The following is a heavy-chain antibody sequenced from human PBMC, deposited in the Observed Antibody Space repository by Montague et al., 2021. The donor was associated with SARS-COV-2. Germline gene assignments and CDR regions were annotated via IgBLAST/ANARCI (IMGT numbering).Heavy chain of an antibody. Sequence: SETLSLTCSVTGFPISSGNHWGWIRQSPGKGPEWFGGIYYSGYTSYNQSPRSRGTISGDTSKNQFSLRLSSVTAADTAVYYCVRVSYYYDMNDQPLGGFDPWGQGSLVTVSS. CDR2: IYYSGYT. J-gene: IGHJ5*02. CDR3: VRVSYYYDMNDQPLGGFDP. CDR1: GFPISSGNH. D-gene: IGHD3-22*01. V-gene: IGHV4-38-2*02.